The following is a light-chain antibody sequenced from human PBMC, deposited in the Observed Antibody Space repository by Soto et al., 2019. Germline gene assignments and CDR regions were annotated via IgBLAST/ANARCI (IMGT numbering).Light chain of an antibody. CDR2: QHS. Sequence: YELTQPPSVSVSPGQTASITCYGDKLGDKYTCWYQQKPGQSPVLVIYQHSQRPSGIPERFSGSTSGNTATLTISGTQAMDEADYYCQAWDSSTDVVFGGGTKLTV. V-gene: IGLV3-1*01. J-gene: IGLJ2*01. CDR1: KLGDKY. CDR3: QAWDSSTDVV.